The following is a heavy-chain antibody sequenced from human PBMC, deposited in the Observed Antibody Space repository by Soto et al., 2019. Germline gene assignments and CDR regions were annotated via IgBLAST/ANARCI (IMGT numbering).Heavy chain of an antibody. Sequence: PGESLKISCKGSGYSFTSYWIGWVRQMPGKGLERMGIIYPGDSDTRYSPSFQGQVTISADKSISTAYLQWSSLKASDTAMYYCARNPSYDILTGYPYYFDYWGQGTLVTVSS. CDR1: GYSFTSYW. J-gene: IGHJ4*02. CDR2: IYPGDSDT. CDR3: ARNPSYDILTGYPYYFDY. D-gene: IGHD3-9*01. V-gene: IGHV5-51*01.